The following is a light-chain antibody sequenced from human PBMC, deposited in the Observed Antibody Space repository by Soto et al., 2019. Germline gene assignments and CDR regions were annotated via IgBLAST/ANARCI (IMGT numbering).Light chain of an antibody. Sequence: QSVLTQPPSASGTPGQRVTISCSGSSSNIGSNTVNWYQQFPGTAPKVLIHSNNQRPSGVPDRFSGSKSGTSASLAISGLQSEDEADYYCAAWDDSLKGYVFGTGTKVTVL. CDR1: SSNIGSNT. V-gene: IGLV1-44*01. CDR2: SNN. J-gene: IGLJ1*01. CDR3: AAWDDSLKGYV.